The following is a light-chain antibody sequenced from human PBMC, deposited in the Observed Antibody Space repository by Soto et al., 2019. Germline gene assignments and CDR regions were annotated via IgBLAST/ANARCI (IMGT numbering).Light chain of an antibody. Sequence: QSVLTQPASVSGSPGQSITISCTGTSSDVGGYNYVSWYQQHPGKAPKLMIYDVSNRPSGVSNRFSGSKSGNTASLTISGLQAEAEADYYCRSYTSSSTHVVFGGGTKLTVL. CDR2: DVS. V-gene: IGLV2-14*01. J-gene: IGLJ2*01. CDR1: SSDVGGYNY. CDR3: RSYTSSSTHVV.